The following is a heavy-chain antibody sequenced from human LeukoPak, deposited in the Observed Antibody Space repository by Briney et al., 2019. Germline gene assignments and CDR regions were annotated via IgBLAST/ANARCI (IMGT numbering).Heavy chain of an antibody. V-gene: IGHV4-30-2*01. J-gene: IGHJ4*02. CDR1: GGSISSGGYS. CDR3: ARGHITPSLFDY. Sequence: SETLSLTCAVSGGSISSGGYSWSWIRQPPGKGLEWIGYIYHSGSTYYNPSLKSRVTISVDRSKNQFSLKLSSVTAADTAVYYCARGHITPSLFDYWGQGTLVTVSS. D-gene: IGHD2-21*01. CDR2: IYHSGST.